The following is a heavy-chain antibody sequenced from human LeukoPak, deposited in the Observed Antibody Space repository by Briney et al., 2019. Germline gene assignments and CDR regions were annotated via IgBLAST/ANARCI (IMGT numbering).Heavy chain of an antibody. CDR3: ARGVRSSRITMVRVMSSFDY. CDR2: INHSGST. D-gene: IGHD3-10*01. CDR1: GGSFGGYY. V-gene: IGHV4-34*01. J-gene: IGHJ4*02. Sequence: LSETLSLTCAVYGGSFGGYYWSWIRQPPGKGLEWIGEINHSGSTNYNPSLKSRVTISVDTSKNQFSLTLSSVTAADTAVYYSARGVRSSRITMVRVMSSFDYWGQGTLVTVSS.